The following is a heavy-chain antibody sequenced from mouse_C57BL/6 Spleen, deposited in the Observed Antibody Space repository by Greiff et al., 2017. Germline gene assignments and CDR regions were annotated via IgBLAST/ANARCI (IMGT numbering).Heavy chain of an antibody. Sequence: QVQLQQSGAELVRPGSSVKLSCKASYFAFMASAMHWVKQRPGHGLEWIGSFTMYSDATEYSENFKGKATLTTNTSSSTANMELCSLTSEDSAVYYCARVLSWFAYWGQGTLVTVSA. V-gene: IGHV1-49*01. D-gene: IGHD3-2*02. CDR2: FTMYSDAT. J-gene: IGHJ3*01. CDR1: YFAFMASA. CDR3: ARVLSWFAY.